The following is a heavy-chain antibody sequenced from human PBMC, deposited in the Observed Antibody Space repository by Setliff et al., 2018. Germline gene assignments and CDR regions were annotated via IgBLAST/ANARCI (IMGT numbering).Heavy chain of an antibody. CDR3: ARHEFVGGYYGLVTYRHFDY. CDR2: IYYTGTA. CDR1: GDSISSTSYQ. V-gene: IGHV4-39*01. D-gene: IGHD3-10*01. Sequence: SSETLSLTCTVSGDSISSTSYQWGWVRQPPGKGLEWIGSIYYTGTAYYNPSLKSRVTISVDTSKNQFSLQVASLAATDTALYFCARHEFVGGYYGLVTYRHFDYWGQGILVTVSS. J-gene: IGHJ4*02.